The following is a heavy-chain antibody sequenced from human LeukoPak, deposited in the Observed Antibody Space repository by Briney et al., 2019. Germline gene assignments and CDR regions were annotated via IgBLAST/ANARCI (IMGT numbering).Heavy chain of an antibody. D-gene: IGHD6-6*01. CDR3: ARDSAARGRVFDI. Sequence: GGSLRLSCAASGFTVSINYMSWVRQAPGKGLEWVSVIYSGGNTYYADSVKGRFTISRDNSKNTVYLQMNGLRAEDTAVYYCARDSAARGRVFDIWGQGTMVTVSS. CDR2: IYSGGNT. J-gene: IGHJ3*02. V-gene: IGHV3-53*01. CDR1: GFTVSINY.